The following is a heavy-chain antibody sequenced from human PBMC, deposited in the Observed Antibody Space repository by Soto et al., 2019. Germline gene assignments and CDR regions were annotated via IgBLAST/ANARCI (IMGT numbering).Heavy chain of an antibody. Sequence: QVQLVQSGAEVKKPGASVKVSCKASGYTFTSYYMHWVRQAPGQGLEWMGIINPSGGSTSYAQKFQGRVNMTRGTSTSTDYMELSSLRSEDTAVYYWASANPTSSSTSRYYYDGMDVWGQGTTVTVSS. D-gene: IGHD6-6*01. CDR3: ASANPTSSSTSRYYYDGMDV. CDR1: GYTFTSYY. J-gene: IGHJ6*02. CDR2: INPSGGST. V-gene: IGHV1-46*01.